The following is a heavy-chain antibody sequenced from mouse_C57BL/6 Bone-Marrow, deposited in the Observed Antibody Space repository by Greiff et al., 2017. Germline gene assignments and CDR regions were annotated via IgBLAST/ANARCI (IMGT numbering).Heavy chain of an antibody. Sequence: EVHLVESGGGLVQPGGSLKLSCAASGFTFSDYYMYWVRQTPEKRLEWVAYISNGGGSTYYPDTVKGRFTISRDNAKNTLYLQMSRLKSEDTAMYYCARNYGNYAMDYWGQGTSVTVSS. CDR2: ISNGGGST. V-gene: IGHV5-12*01. CDR1: GFTFSDYY. CDR3: ARNYGNYAMDY. D-gene: IGHD1-1*01. J-gene: IGHJ4*01.